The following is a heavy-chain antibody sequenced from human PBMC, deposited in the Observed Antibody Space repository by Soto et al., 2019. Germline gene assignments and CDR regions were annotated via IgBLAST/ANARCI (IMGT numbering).Heavy chain of an antibody. CDR2: ISYDGSNK. CDR1: GFTFSSYG. Sequence: GGSLRLSCAASGFTFSSYGMHWVRQAPGKGLEWVAVISYDGSNKYYADSVKGRFTISRDNSKNTLYLQMNSLRAEDTAVYYCAKEGLLWFGEPSIDYWGQGTLVTVSS. CDR3: AKEGLLWFGEPSIDY. D-gene: IGHD3-10*01. J-gene: IGHJ4*02. V-gene: IGHV3-30*18.